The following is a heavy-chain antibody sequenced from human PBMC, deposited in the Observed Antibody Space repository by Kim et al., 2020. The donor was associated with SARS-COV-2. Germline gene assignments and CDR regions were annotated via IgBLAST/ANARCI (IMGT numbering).Heavy chain of an antibody. J-gene: IGHJ4*02. Sequence: GGSLRLSCAASGFTVSSNYMSWVRQAPGKGLEWVSVIYSGGSTYYADSVKGRFTISRDNSKNTLYLQMNSLRAEDTVVYYCARGGYSYGYEASDDYWGQGTLVTVSS. CDR1: GFTVSSNY. D-gene: IGHD5-18*01. V-gene: IGHV3-53*01. CDR2: IYSGGST. CDR3: ARGGYSYGYEASDDY.